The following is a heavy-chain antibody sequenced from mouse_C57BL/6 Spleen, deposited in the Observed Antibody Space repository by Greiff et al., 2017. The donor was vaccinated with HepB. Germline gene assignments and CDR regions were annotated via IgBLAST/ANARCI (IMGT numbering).Heavy chain of an antibody. V-gene: IGHV5-9*01. J-gene: IGHJ2*01. Sequence: EVKLMESGGGLVKPGGSLKLSCAASGFTFSSYTMSWVRQTPEKRLEWVATISGGGGNTYYPDSVKGRFTISRDNAKNTLYLQMSSLRSEDTALYYCARQSVVTPFDYWGQGTTLTVSS. CDR2: ISGGGGNT. D-gene: IGHD1-1*01. CDR1: GFTFSSYT. CDR3: ARQSVVTPFDY.